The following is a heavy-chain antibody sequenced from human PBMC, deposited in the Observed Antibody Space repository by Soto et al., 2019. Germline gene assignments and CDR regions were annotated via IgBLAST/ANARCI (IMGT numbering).Heavy chain of an antibody. CDR1: GGSISSYY. CDR3: ARVLVDYGDYLEGIHYYFDY. D-gene: IGHD4-17*01. CDR2: IYYSGST. Sequence: SETLSLTCTVSGGSISSYYWSWIRQPPGKGLEWIGYIYYSGSTNYNPSLKSRVTISVDTSKNQFSLKLSSVTAADTAVYYCARVLVDYGDYLEGIHYYFDYWGQGTLVTVSS. J-gene: IGHJ4*02. V-gene: IGHV4-59*01.